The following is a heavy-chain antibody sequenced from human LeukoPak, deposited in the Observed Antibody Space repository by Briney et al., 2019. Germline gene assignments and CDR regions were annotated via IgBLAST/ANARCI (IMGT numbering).Heavy chain of an antibody. Sequence: ASVKVSCKASGYTFTGYYIHWVRQAPGQGLEWMGWINPNSGGTNYAQKFQGRVTMTTDTSTSTAYMELRSLRSDDTAAYYCARDRATNSGWYVKWGQGTLVTVSS. CDR1: GYTFTGYY. CDR3: ARDRATNSGWYVK. V-gene: IGHV1-2*02. D-gene: IGHD6-19*01. CDR2: INPNSGGT. J-gene: IGHJ4*02.